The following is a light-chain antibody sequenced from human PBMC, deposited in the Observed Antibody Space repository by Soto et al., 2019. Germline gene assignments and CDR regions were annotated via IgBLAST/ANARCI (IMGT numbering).Light chain of an antibody. V-gene: IGKV1-5*01. CDR2: DAS. CDR3: QYYAGVWT. CDR1: QSLSNR. Sequence: DIQMTQSPSTLSASVGDRVAITCRASQSLSNRLAWYQQKPGKAPKVLIYDASSLESGVPSRFSGSGSGTDFILTISSLQPDDFATYYCQYYAGVWTFGQGTMVDVK. J-gene: IGKJ1*01.